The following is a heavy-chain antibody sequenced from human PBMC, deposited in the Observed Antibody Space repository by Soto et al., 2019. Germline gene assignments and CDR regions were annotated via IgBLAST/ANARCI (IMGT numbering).Heavy chain of an antibody. CDR1: GGSISSGGYY. CDR2: IYYSGST. CDR3: ARDVRPAYYYGSGSYYHWFDP. Sequence: SETLSLTCTVSGGSISSGGYYWSWIRQHPGKGLEWIGYIYYSGSTYYNPSLKSRVTISVDTSKNQFSLKLSSVTAADTAVYYCARDVRPAYYYGSGSYYHWFDPWGQGTPVTVSS. V-gene: IGHV4-31*03. J-gene: IGHJ5*02. D-gene: IGHD3-10*01.